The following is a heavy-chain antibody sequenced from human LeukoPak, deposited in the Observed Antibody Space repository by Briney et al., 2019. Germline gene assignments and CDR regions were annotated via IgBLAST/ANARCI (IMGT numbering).Heavy chain of an antibody. D-gene: IGHD1-20*01. CDR3: AAEYNWNYYYGMDV. Sequence: SVKVSCKPSRFTFTSSAMQWVRQTREQRLEWRGWIVVGSGNTNYAQKYQERVTITRDMSTSTAYMELSSLRSEDTAVYYCAAEYNWNYYYGMDVWGQGTTVTVSS. J-gene: IGHJ6*02. CDR1: RFTFTSSA. CDR2: IVVGSGNT. V-gene: IGHV1-58*02.